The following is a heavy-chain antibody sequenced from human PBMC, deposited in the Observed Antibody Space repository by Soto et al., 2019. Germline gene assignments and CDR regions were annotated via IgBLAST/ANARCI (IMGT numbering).Heavy chain of an antibody. CDR1: GFTFSNAW. J-gene: IGHJ6*02. V-gene: IGHV3-15*01. D-gene: IGHD3-16*01. Sequence: KAGGSLRLSCAASGFTFSNAWMSWVRQAPGKGLEWVGRSKSKTDGGTTDYAAPVKGRFTISRDDSKNTLYLQMNSLKTEDTAVYYCTTDHVWNLYYYYYGMDVWGQGTTVTVSS. CDR2: SKSKTDGGTT. CDR3: TTDHVWNLYYYYYGMDV.